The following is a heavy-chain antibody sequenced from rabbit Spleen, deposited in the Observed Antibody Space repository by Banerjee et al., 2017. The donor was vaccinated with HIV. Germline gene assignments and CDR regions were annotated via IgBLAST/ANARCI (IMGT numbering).Heavy chain of an antibody. Sequence: QEQLVESGGGLVQPEGSLTLTCTASGFTISSSYFMCWVRQAPGKGLEWIACIYSGSSDSSYYATWAKGRFTISKTSSTTVTLQMTSLTAADTATYFCARGIPYGFAGDAYPPYAMDLWGQGTLVTVS. CDR3: ARGIPYGFAGDAYPPYAMDL. D-gene: IGHD6-1*01. CDR1: GFTISSSYF. J-gene: IGHJ3*01. CDR2: IYSGSSDSS. V-gene: IGHV1S45*01.